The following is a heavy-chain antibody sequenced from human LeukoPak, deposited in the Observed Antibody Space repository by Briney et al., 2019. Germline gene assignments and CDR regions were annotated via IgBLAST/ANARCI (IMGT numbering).Heavy chain of an antibody. Sequence: GGSLRLSCAASGFPLSNYGISWFGRAPGKGRGWVANMKEDGGEINYVDSVKGRFTISRDNAKNSLYLHMNSLRVEDTAVYYCARDRGYSTFDNWGQGTLVTVSS. J-gene: IGHJ5*02. V-gene: IGHV3-7*01. CDR3: ARDRGYSTFDN. CDR2: MKEDGGEI. CDR1: GFPLSNYG. D-gene: IGHD4-23*01.